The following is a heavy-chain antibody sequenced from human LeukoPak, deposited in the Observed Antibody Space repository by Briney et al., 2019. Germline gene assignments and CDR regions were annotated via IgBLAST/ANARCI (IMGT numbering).Heavy chain of an antibody. CDR3: ARDLRGVRDY. Sequence: GGSLRLSCAASGFTFSSYAMSWVRQAPGKGLVWVSRIDPDGSVRDYADSVKGRFTISRDNAKNMLYLQMNSLRAEDTAVYFCARDLRGVRDYWGQGTLVTVSS. CDR1: GFTFSSYA. D-gene: IGHD2-8*02. CDR2: IDPDGSVR. V-gene: IGHV3-74*01. J-gene: IGHJ4*02.